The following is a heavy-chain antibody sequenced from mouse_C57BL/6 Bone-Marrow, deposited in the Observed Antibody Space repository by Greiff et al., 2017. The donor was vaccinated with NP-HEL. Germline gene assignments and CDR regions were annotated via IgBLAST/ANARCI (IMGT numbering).Heavy chain of an antibody. CDR2: ISNGGGST. V-gene: IGHV5-12*01. CDR3: ASLLAY. CDR1: GFTFSDYY. J-gene: IGHJ3*01. Sequence: EVQGVESGGGLVQPGGSLKLSCAASGFTFSDYYMYWVRQTPEKRLEWVAYISNGGGSTYYPDTVKGRFTISRDNAKNTLYLQMSRLKSEDTAMYYCASLLAYWGQGTLVTVSA.